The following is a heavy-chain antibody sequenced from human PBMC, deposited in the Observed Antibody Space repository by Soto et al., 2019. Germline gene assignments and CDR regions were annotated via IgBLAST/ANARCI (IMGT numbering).Heavy chain of an antibody. CDR3: ARDPRSAYYHDH. CDR1: GGTFSSYA. V-gene: IGHV1-69*13. D-gene: IGHD3-3*01. J-gene: IGHJ4*02. Sequence: SVKVSCKASGGTFSSYAISWVRQAPGQGLEWMGGIIPIFGTANYAQKFQGRVTITADESTSTAYMELTSVTAADTAVYYCARDPRSAYYHDHWGQGTLVTVSS. CDR2: IIPIFGTA.